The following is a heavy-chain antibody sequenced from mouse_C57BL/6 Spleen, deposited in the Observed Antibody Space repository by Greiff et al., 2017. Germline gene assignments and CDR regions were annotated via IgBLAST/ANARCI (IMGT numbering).Heavy chain of an antibody. CDR3: TRELGHYYAMDY. V-gene: IGHV1-15*01. J-gene: IGHJ4*01. CDR2: IDPETGGT. CDR1: GYTFTDYE. D-gene: IGHD4-1*01. Sequence: VKLMESGAELVRPGASVTLSCKASGYTFTDYEMHWVKQTPVHGLEWIGAIDPETGGTAYNQKFKGKAILTADKSSSTAYMELRSLTSEDSAVYYCTRELGHYYAMDYWGQGTSVTVSS.